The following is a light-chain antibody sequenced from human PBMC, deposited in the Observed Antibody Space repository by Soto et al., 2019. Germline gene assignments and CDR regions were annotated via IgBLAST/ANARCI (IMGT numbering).Light chain of an antibody. CDR1: SSNIGSNT. J-gene: IGLJ2*01. Sequence: QSVLTQPPSASGTPGQRVTISCSGSSSNIGSNTVNWYQQLPGTAPKLLIYSNNQRPSGVPDRFSGSKSGTSASLAINGLQSEEEADYYCAAWVDSLNAVVFGGGTKVTVL. CDR2: SNN. V-gene: IGLV1-44*01. CDR3: AAWVDSLNAVV.